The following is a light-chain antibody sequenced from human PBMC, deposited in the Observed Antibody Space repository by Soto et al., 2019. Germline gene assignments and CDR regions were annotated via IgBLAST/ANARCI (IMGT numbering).Light chain of an antibody. CDR3: QQRSNWPWT. J-gene: IGKJ1*01. V-gene: IGKV3-11*01. Sequence: EIVLTQSPATLSLSPGERATLSCKASQSVSRSLAWYQQKFGQAPRLLIYDASNRATGIPTRFSGSGSGTDFTLTISSLEPEDFAVYYCQQRSNWPWTFGQGTKVEIK. CDR1: QSVSRS. CDR2: DAS.